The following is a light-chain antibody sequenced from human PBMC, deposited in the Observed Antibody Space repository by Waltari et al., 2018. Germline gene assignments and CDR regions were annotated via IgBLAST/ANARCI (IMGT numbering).Light chain of an antibody. Sequence: TQDPAVSVAMGQTVRITCQGDSLRSYYASWYQQRPGQAPILVMYDKNSRPAGVPDRFSGSSSDDTASLTIPGAQAEDEAYYYCHSRDASGSGGAFGGGTKLTVL. CDR1: SLRSYY. CDR3: HSRDASGSGGA. J-gene: IGLJ2*01. CDR2: DKN. V-gene: IGLV3-19*01.